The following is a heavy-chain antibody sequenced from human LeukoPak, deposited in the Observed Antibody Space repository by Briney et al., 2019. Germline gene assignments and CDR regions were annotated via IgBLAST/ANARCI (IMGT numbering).Heavy chain of an antibody. CDR2: IDNDGSDT. CDR3: ARGGFHHGFDI. CDR1: GFTFSSYW. Sequence: GGSLRLSCAASGFTFSSYWIHWVRPAPGKGLAWVSRIDNDGSDTIFADSVKGRFTLSRDNAKNTVYLQMNSLRAEDTAVYYCARGGFHHGFDIWGQGTMVTVSS. V-gene: IGHV3-74*01. J-gene: IGHJ3*02. D-gene: IGHD1-14*01.